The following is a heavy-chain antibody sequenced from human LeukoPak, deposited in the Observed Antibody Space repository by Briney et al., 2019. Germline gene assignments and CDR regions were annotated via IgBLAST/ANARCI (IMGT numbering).Heavy chain of an antibody. V-gene: IGHV3-23*01. CDR3: AKTYCSSTSCPGMDV. CDR2: ISGSGGST. D-gene: IGHD2-2*01. CDR1: GFTFSSYA. J-gene: IGHJ6*04. Sequence: PGGSLRLSCAASGFTFSSYAMSWVRQAPGKGLEWVSAISGSGGSTYYADSVKGRFTISRDNSKNTLYLQMNSLRAEDTAVYYCAKTYCSSTSCPGMDVWGKGATVTVSS.